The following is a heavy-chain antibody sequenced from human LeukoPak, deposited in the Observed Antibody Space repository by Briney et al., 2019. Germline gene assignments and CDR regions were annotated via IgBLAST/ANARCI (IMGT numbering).Heavy chain of an antibody. CDR2: IYPGDSDT. CDR3: PRRGDLWIDV. CDR1: GYSFTSYW. J-gene: IGHJ6*04. V-gene: IGHV5-51*01. D-gene: IGHD3-3*01. Sequence: PGESLKISCKGSGYSFTSYWIGWVRQMPGKGLEWMGIIYPGDSDTSYSPSFQAQVTLSPDQSIRTAYLHSSALQASDTDMHYCPRRGDLWIDVWGKGATITVSS.